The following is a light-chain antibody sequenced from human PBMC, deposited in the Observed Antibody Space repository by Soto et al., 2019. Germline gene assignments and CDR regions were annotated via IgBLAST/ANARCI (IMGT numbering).Light chain of an antibody. CDR3: QQGSSWPRA. V-gene: IGKV3-11*01. CDR1: QGVGTY. CDR2: DAS. Sequence: EIVLTQSPATLSFSPGERATVSCRASQGVGTYLAWYQQRPGQAPRLLIYDASNRATGIPARFSGSGSATDFTLTISSLEPEDFAVYYCQQGSSWPRAFGQGTKVDIK. J-gene: IGKJ1*01.